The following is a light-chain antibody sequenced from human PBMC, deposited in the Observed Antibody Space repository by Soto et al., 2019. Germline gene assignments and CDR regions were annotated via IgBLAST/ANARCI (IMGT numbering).Light chain of an antibody. J-gene: IGLJ2*01. CDR2: YDD. Sequence: QSVLTQPPSVSEAPRQRVTISCSGSSSNIGNNAVNWYQQLPGKAPKLLIYYDDLLPSGVSDRFSGSKSDTSASLAISGLQSEDEADYYCAAWDDSLNAPVFGGGTKLTVL. CDR3: AAWDDSLNAPV. V-gene: IGLV1-36*01. CDR1: SSNIGNNA.